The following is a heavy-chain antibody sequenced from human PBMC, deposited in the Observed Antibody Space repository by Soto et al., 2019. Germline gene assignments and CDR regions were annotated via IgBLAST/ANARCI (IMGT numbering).Heavy chain of an antibody. D-gene: IGHD3-10*01. CDR2: IYYTGTA. V-gene: IGHV4-31*03. J-gene: IGHJ2*01. CDR1: GGSFSSGGYY. Sequence: QVQLQESGPGLVKPSQTLSLTCTISGGSFSSGGYYWSWIRHLPGKGLEWIGYIYYTGTAYYNPSLKSRVTIAVDTSKGQLSLRLSSVTAADSAVYYCARAGGVVRVVLVSGYFDVWGRGTLVNVSS. CDR3: ARAGGVVRVVLVSGYFDV.